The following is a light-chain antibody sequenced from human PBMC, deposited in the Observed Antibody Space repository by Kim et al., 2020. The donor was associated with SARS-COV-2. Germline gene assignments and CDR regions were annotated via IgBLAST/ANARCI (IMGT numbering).Light chain of an antibody. CDR2: KDT. Sequence: SYELTQPPSVSVSPGQTATITCSGDTLAKEYAYWYQQKPGQAPVVVIYKDTQRPSGIPERFSGSSSGSTVTLTISGVQAEDEADYYCQSPDSSSIYWVFGGGTKLTVL. CDR1: TLAKEY. V-gene: IGLV3-25*03. CDR3: QSPDSSSIYWV. J-gene: IGLJ3*02.